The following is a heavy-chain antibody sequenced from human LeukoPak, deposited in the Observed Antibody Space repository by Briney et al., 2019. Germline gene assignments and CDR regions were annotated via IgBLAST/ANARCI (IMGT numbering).Heavy chain of an antibody. Sequence: GGSLRLSCAASGFTFSSYSMNWVRQAPGKGLEWVSSISSDSNYIFYADSVQGRFTISRDNAENSLFLQMNSLRAEDTAVYYCASRYCTSTNCYAFDIWGQGTLVTVSS. D-gene: IGHD2-2*01. CDR1: GFTFSSYS. CDR3: ASRYCTSTNCYAFDI. J-gene: IGHJ4*02. V-gene: IGHV3-21*01. CDR2: ISSDSNYI.